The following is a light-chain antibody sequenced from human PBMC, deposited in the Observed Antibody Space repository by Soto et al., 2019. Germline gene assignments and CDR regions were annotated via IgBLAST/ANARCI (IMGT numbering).Light chain of an antibody. CDR3: QQSCTTPRT. CDR1: QSISTF. Sequence: DIQMTQSPSSLSASVGDRVSVTCRASQSISTFLNWYQQRPGEAPKLLIYAASSLQSGVPSRFSRSGSGADFTLTIGSLQPEDFATYYCQQSCTTPRTFGQGTKVEVK. J-gene: IGKJ1*01. CDR2: AAS. V-gene: IGKV1-39*01.